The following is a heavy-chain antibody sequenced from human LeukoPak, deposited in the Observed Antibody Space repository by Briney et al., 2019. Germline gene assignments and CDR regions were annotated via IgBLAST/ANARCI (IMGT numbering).Heavy chain of an antibody. CDR1: GHTFTSYG. CDR3: ARAITMMGHDAFDI. V-gene: IGHV1-18*01. D-gene: IGHD3-22*01. J-gene: IGHJ3*02. CDR2: ISAYNGNT. Sequence: GASVKVSCKASGHTFTSYGISWVRQAPGQGLEWMGWISAYNGNTNYAQKLQGRVTMTTDTSTSTAYMELRSLRSDDTAVYYCARAITMMGHDAFDIWGQGTMVTVSS.